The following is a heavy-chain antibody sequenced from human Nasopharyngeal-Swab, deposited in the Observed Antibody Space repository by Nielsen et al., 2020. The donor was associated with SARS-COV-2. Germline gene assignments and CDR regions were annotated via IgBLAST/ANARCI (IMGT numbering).Heavy chain of an antibody. D-gene: IGHD3-22*01. CDR2: IYHSGST. Sequence: GSLRLSCAVSGGSISSSNWWSWVRQPPGKGLEWIGEIYHSGSTNYNPSLKSRVTISVDTSKSQFSLKLTSVTAADTAVYYCARELYDGSGLLDSWGHGTLVTVSS. V-gene: IGHV4-4*02. J-gene: IGHJ5*01. CDR3: ARELYDGSGLLDS. CDR1: GGSISSSNW.